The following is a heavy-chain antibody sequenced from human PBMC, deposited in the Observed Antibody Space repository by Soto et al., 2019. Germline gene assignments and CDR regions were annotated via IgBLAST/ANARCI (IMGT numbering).Heavy chain of an antibody. D-gene: IGHD3-10*01. CDR1: AGSFSDYY. CDR2: INHSGST. Sequence: SETLSLTCAVYAGSFSDYYWGWIRQTPGKGLEWIGEINHSGSTNYNPSLKSRVTMSVDTSTNQFSLELSSVTAADTAVYYCARGLRSSFGVRLSYYYYGMDVWGQGTTVTV. CDR3: ARGLRSSFGVRLSYYYYGMDV. J-gene: IGHJ6*02. V-gene: IGHV4-34*01.